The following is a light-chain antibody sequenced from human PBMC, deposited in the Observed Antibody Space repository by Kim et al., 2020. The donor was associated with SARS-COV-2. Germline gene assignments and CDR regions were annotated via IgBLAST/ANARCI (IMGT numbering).Light chain of an antibody. CDR3: QQYGSFPS. CDR2: GAS. CDR1: ESVTSTF. V-gene: IGKV3-20*01. Sequence: SVSPGERAPLSCRASESVTSTFLAWYQQRPGQAPRLLIYGASTRASGVPDRFSGSGSGTDFTLTLSRLEPEDSAVYFCQQYGSFPSFGQGTKLEI. J-gene: IGKJ2*01.